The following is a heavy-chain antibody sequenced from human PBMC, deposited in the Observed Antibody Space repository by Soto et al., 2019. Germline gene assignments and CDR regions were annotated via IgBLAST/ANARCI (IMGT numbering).Heavy chain of an antibody. Sequence: EASVKVSCKVSGYTLTELSMHWVRQMPGKGLEWMGIIYPGDSDTRYSPSFQGQVTISADKSISTAYLQWSSLKASDTAMYYCARTVEMNAFDIWGQGTMVT. CDR2: IYPGDSDT. CDR1: GYTLTELS. CDR3: ARTVEMNAFDI. D-gene: IGHD2-15*01. J-gene: IGHJ3*02. V-gene: IGHV5-51*01.